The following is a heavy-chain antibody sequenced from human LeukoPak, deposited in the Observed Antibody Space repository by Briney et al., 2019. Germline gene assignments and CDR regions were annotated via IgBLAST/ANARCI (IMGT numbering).Heavy chain of an antibody. CDR2: VSGSGGST. Sequence: GALRLSCAASGFTFSSNAMSWVRQAPGKGLEWVSTVSGSGGSTYYADSVKGRFTISRDNSKNTLYLQMNSLRAEDAAVYYCAKDPADDYGDYYYFDYWGQGTLVTVSS. CDR1: GFTFSSNA. CDR3: AKDPADDYGDYYYFDY. D-gene: IGHD4-17*01. J-gene: IGHJ4*02. V-gene: IGHV3-23*01.